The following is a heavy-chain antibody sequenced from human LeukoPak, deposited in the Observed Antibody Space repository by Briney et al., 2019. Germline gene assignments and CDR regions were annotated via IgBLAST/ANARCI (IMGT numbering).Heavy chain of an antibody. CDR3: ARGRQQLMFYRYNWFDP. V-gene: IGHV4-34*01. D-gene: IGHD6-13*01. CDR1: GGSFSGYY. Sequence: SETLSLTCAVYGGSFSGYYWSWIRQPPGKGLEWIGEINHSGSTNYNPSLKSRVTISVDTSKNQFSLKLSSVTAADTAVYYCARGRQQLMFYRYNWFDPWGQGTLVTVSS. CDR2: INHSGST. J-gene: IGHJ5*02.